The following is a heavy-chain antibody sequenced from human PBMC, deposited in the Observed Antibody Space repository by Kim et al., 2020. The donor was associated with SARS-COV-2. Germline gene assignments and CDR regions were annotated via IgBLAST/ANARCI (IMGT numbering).Heavy chain of an antibody. CDR2: ISWNSGSI. CDR1: GFTFDDYA. Sequence: GGSLRLSCAASGFTFDDYAMHWVRQAPGKGLEWVSGISWNSGSIGYADSVKGRFTISRDNAKNSLYLQMNSLRAEDTALYYCAKDKGITMVRGVGLHGMDVWGQGTTVTVSS. J-gene: IGHJ6*02. D-gene: IGHD3-10*01. CDR3: AKDKGITMVRGVGLHGMDV. V-gene: IGHV3-9*01.